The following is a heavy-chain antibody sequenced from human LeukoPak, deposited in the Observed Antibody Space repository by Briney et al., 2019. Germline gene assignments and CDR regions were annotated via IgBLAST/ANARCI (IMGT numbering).Heavy chain of an antibody. V-gene: IGHV3-30*18. CDR3: AKDVLWFGGPLSTHFDY. CDR1: GFTFSSYG. Sequence: PGRSLRLSCAASGFTFSSYGMHWVRQAPGKGLEWVAVISYDGSNKYYADSVKGRFTISRDNSKNTLYLQMNSLRAEDTAVYYCAKDVLWFGGPLSTHFDYWGQGTLVTVSS. D-gene: IGHD3-10*01. J-gene: IGHJ4*02. CDR2: ISYDGSNK.